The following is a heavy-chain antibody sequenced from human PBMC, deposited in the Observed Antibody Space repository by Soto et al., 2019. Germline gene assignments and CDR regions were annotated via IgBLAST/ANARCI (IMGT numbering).Heavy chain of an antibody. V-gene: IGHV3-73*01. CDR2: IQIKANTHAP. J-gene: IGHJ4*02. CDR1: GLTLSGSP. D-gene: IGHD2-2*03. CDR3: TTNLNLDRGLHY. Sequence: GGSLTPSCAASGLTLSGSPIHWVRPASGQGLEWVGRIQIKANTHAPAYAASLKGTLTIPRDDSNTTAHPQMNSLKTGDTAVYYCTTNLNLDRGLHYWGQGTLVTVSS.